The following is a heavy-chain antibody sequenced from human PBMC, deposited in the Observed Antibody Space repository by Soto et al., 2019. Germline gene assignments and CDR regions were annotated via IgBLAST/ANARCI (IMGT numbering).Heavy chain of an antibody. CDR1: GGSISSYY. D-gene: IGHD6-13*01. J-gene: IGHJ6*02. CDR3: ARAPLAMDV. Sequence: PSETLSLTFTVSGGSISSYYWSWIRQPPGKGLEWIGYIYYSGSTNYNPSLKSRVTISVDTSKNQFSLKLSSVTAADTAVYYCARAPLAMDVWGQGTTITVSS. CDR2: IYYSGST. V-gene: IGHV4-59*01.